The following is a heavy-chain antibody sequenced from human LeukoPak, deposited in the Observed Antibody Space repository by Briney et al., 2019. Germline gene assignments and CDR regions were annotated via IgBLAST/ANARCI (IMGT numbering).Heavy chain of an antibody. CDR3: ARDEGEHYDILTGYYPFDY. D-gene: IGHD3-9*01. CDR2: ISAYNGNT. Sequence: ASVKVSCKASGYTFTSYGISWVRQAPGQGLEWMGWISAYNGNTNYAQKLQGRVTMTTDTSTSTAYMELRSLRSDDTAVYYCARDEGEHYDILTGYYPFDYWGQGTLVTVSS. V-gene: IGHV1-18*01. CDR1: GYTFTSYG. J-gene: IGHJ4*02.